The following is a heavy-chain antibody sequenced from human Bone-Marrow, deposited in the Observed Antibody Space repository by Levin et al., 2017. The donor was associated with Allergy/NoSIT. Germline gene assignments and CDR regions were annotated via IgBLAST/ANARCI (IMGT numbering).Heavy chain of an antibody. Sequence: GALRLSCVASGFSFSTYWMSWVRQAPGKGLEWVANIKEDGSDKYYVDSVKGRVTVSRDNAKNSLYLQMNSLRAEDTAVYYCARGYDYGDYAEAEDFYYGLDVWGQGTTVTVS. D-gene: IGHD4-17*01. CDR1: GFSFSTYW. CDR3: ARGYDYGDYAEAEDFYYGLDV. CDR2: IKEDGSDK. J-gene: IGHJ6*02. V-gene: IGHV3-7*01.